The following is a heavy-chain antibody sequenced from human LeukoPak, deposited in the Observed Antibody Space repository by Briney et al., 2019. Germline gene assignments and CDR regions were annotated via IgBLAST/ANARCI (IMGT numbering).Heavy chain of an antibody. V-gene: IGHV3-30*18. CDR1: RFPFNTYG. J-gene: IGHJ4*02. CDR2: ISYDGSNK. CDR3: AKGGKWDVTPFDY. Sequence: GGSLRLSCAASRFPFNTYGMHWVRQAPGKGLEWVALISYDGSNKYYADSVKGRFTISRDNSKNTLYLQVNSLRAEDTAVYYCAKGGKWDVTPFDYWGQGTLVTVSS. D-gene: IGHD1-26*01.